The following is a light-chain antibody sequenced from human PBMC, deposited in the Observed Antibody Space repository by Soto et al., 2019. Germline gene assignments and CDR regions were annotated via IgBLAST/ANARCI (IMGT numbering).Light chain of an antibody. CDR2: GAS. Sequence: EIVLTHSPGTLSLSPGERATLSFRSSQSVSSSYLAWYQQKPGQAPRLLIYGASSRATGIPDRFSGSGSGTEFNFTISSLQSEDFAVYYCQQYNKWPRTFGQGTKVDIK. CDR3: QQYNKWPRT. J-gene: IGKJ1*01. CDR1: QSVSSSY. V-gene: IGKV3-20*01.